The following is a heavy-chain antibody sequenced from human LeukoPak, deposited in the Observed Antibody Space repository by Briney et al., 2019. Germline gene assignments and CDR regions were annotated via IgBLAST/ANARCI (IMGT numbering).Heavy chain of an antibody. Sequence: ASVKVSCKASGYTFTGYYMHWVRQAPGQGLEWMGWINTNTGNPTYAQGFTGRFVFSLDTSVSTAYLQISSLKAEDTAVYYCARGLLSPSYYDFWSGYYADNFDYWGQGTLVTVSS. J-gene: IGHJ4*02. CDR3: ARGLLSPSYYDFWSGYYADNFDY. CDR2: INTNTGNP. D-gene: IGHD3-3*01. CDR1: GYTFTGYY. V-gene: IGHV7-4-1*02.